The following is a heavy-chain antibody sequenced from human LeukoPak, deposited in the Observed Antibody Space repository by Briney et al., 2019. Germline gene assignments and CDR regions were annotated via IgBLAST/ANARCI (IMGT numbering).Heavy chain of an antibody. J-gene: IGHJ4*01. CDR2: INSDGSSI. Sequence: PGGSLRLSCAASGFTFSSYWMHWVRHAPGKGLVWVSRINSDGSSITYADSVKGRFTISRDNAKNTLYLQMNSLRVDATAVYYCAREGRVSGYDFDCWGHGTLVTVSS. D-gene: IGHD5-12*01. CDR1: GFTFSSYW. V-gene: IGHV3-74*03. CDR3: AREGRVSGYDFDC.